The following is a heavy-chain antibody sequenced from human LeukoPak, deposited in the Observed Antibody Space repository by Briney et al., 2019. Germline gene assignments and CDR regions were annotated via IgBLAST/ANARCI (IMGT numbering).Heavy chain of an antibody. CDR1: GYTFTSYG. D-gene: IGHD3-9*01. Sequence: ASVKVSCKASGYTFTSYGIIWVRQAPGQGLEWMGWISAYNGNTNYAQKLQGRVTMTTDTSTSTAYMELRSLRSDDTAVYYCARDMRGAYYDILTGYYKFDYWGQGTLVTFSS. CDR2: ISAYNGNT. CDR3: ARDMRGAYYDILTGYYKFDY. J-gene: IGHJ4*02. V-gene: IGHV1-18*01.